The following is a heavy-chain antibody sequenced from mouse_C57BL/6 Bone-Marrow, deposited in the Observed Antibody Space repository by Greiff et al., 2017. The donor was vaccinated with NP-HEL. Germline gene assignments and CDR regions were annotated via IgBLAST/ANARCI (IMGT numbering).Heavy chain of an antibody. CDR1: GFSFNTYA. D-gene: IGHD3-3*01. J-gene: IGHJ3*01. CDR2: IRSKSNNYAT. V-gene: IGHV10-1*01. CDR3: VRQGWAWFAY. Sequence: EVKLMESGGGLVQPKGSLKLSCAASGFSFNTYAMNWVRQAPGKGLEWVARIRSKSNNYATYYADSVKDRFTISRDDSESMLYLQMNNLKTEDTAMYYCVRQGWAWFAYWGQGTLVTVSA.